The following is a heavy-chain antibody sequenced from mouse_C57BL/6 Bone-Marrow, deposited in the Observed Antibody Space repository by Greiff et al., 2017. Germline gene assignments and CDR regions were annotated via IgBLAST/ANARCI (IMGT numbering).Heavy chain of an antibody. CDR2: ISSGGSYT. CDR1: GFTFSSYG. CDR3: ARRGNWDDN. V-gene: IGHV5-6*02. Sequence: EVMLVESGGDLVKPGGSLKLSCAASGFTFSSYGMSWVRQTPDTRLEWVATISSGGSYTYYPDSVKGRITISRDNAKNTLYLQMSSLKSEDTALYYGARRGNWDDNGGQGTTLTVSS. J-gene: IGHJ2*01. D-gene: IGHD4-1*01.